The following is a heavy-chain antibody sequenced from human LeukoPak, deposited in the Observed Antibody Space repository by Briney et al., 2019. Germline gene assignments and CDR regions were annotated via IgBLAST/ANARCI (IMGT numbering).Heavy chain of an antibody. D-gene: IGHD5-12*01. CDR1: GFTFSDYY. V-gene: IGHV3-11*01. Sequence: GGSLRLSCAASGFTFSDYYMSWIRQAPGKGLEWVSYISSSGSTIYYADSVKGRFTISRDNAKNSLYLQMNSLRAEDTVVYYCARARMVATIFDYWGQGTLVTVSS. J-gene: IGHJ4*02. CDR2: ISSSGSTI. CDR3: ARARMVATIFDY.